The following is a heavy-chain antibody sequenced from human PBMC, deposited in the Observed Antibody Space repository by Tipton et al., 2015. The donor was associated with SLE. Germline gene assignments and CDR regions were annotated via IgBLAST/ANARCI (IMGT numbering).Heavy chain of an antibody. CDR2: INHSGST. D-gene: IGHD3-10*01. J-gene: IGHJ4*02. V-gene: IGHV4-34*01. CDR3: ARGLRITMVRGVPFDY. CDR1: GGSFSGYY. Sequence: TLSLTCAVYGGSFSGYYWSWIRQPPGKGLEWIGEINHSGSTNYNPSLKSRVTISVDTSKNQFSLKLSSVTAADTAVYYCARGLRITMVRGVPFDYWGQGTLVTVSS.